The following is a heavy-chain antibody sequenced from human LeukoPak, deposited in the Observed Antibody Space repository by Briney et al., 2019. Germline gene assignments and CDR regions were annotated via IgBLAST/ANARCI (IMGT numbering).Heavy chain of an antibody. J-gene: IGHJ4*02. V-gene: IGHV4-59*01. CDR3: ARGGVLYCGGDCYSFSLDY. Sequence: KPSETLSLTCTVSGGSISSYYWSWIRQPPGKGLEWIGYIYYSGSTNYNPSLKSRVTISVDTSKNQFSLKLSSVTAADTAVYYCARGGVLYCGGDCYSFSLDYWGQGTLVTVSS. D-gene: IGHD2-21*02. CDR2: IYYSGST. CDR1: GGSISSYY.